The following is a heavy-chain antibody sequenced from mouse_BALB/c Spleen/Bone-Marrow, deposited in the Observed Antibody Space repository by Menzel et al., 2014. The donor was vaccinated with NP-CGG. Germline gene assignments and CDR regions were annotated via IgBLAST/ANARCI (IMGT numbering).Heavy chain of an antibody. V-gene: IGHV5-17*02. CDR3: KRGGNWDVCDH. J-gene: IGHJ2*01. Sequence: EVKLMESGGGLVQPGGSRKLSCAASGFTFSSFGMHWVRQAPEKGLEWVAYISSGSSTIFYADTVKGRFTVSRDNPKNPLFLQMPSLRSEDTAMYYCKRGGNWDVCDHWGKGTTHTVS. CDR1: GFTFSSFG. D-gene: IGHD4-1*01. CDR2: ISSGSSTI.